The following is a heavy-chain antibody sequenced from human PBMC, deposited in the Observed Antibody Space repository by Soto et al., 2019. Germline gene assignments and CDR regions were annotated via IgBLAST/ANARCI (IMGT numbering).Heavy chain of an antibody. CDR3: ARDSDSWEPH. D-gene: IGHD1-26*01. CDR1: DGSISSGGYY. J-gene: IGHJ4*02. CDR2: IYYSGST. Sequence: PSESLSLTCTVSDGSISSGGYYWSWIRQHPGKGLEWIGYIYYSGSTYYNPSLKSRVTISVDTSKNQFSLKLSSVTAADTAVYYCARDSDSWEPHWGQGTLVTVSS. V-gene: IGHV4-31*03.